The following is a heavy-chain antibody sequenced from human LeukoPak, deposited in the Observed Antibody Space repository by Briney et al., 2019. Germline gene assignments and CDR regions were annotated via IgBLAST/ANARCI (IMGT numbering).Heavy chain of an antibody. V-gene: IGHV4-39*07. CDR1: GGSISSSSYS. CDR2: VYYSGST. Sequence: SETLSLTCTASGGSISSSSYSWGWIRQPPGKGLEWIGSVYYSGSTYYNPSLKSRVTISVDTSKNQFSLNRISVTAADTAVYYCARTRDNWNDQNYYYYYMDVWGKGTTVTVSS. J-gene: IGHJ6*03. CDR3: ARTRDNWNDQNYYYYYMDV. D-gene: IGHD1-1*01.